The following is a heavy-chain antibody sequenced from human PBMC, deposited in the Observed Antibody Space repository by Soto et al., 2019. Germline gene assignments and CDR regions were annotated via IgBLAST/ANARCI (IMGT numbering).Heavy chain of an antibody. CDR1: GFTFSGSA. J-gene: IGHJ3*02. Sequence: GGSLRLSCAASGFTFSGSALHWVRQASGKGLEWVGRIRSKDNSYATAYAASVKGRVTISRDDSKNTAYLQMNSLKTEDTAVYYCTRLSPQVNAFDIWGQGTMVTVSS. CDR2: IRSKDNSYAT. V-gene: IGHV3-73*01. CDR3: TRLSPQVNAFDI.